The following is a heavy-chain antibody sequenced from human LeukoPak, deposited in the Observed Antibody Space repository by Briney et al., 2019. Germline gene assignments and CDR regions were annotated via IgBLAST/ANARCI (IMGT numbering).Heavy chain of an antibody. CDR3: ARDGDSGSYYNAPLNC. Sequence: PGGSLRLSCASSGFTFSSHWMSWVRHAPGKGLEWVANIKQDGSQKYYVDSVKGRFTISRDNAKNSLYLQMNSLRAEETALYYCARDGDSGSYYNAPLNCWGQGTLVTVSS. CDR1: GFTFSSHW. J-gene: IGHJ4*02. V-gene: IGHV3-7*01. CDR2: IKQDGSQK. D-gene: IGHD3-10*01.